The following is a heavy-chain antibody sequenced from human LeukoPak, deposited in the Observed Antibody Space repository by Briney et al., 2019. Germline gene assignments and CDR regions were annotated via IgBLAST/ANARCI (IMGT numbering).Heavy chain of an antibody. D-gene: IGHD3-10*01. CDR3: ARIPLGFGELDYFDY. J-gene: IGHJ4*02. V-gene: IGHV2-70*11. CDR2: IDWDDDK. CDR1: GFSLSTSGMW. Sequence: SGPAPVKPTQTLTLTCTFSGFSLSTSGMWVSWIRQPPVKALEWLARIDWDDDKYYTTSLKTRLTISKDTSKNQVVITVTNMDPVDTATYYCARIPLGFGELDYFDYWGQGTLVTVSS.